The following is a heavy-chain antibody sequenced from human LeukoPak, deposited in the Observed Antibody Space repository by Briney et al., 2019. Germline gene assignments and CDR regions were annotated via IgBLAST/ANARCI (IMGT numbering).Heavy chain of an antibody. CDR1: GFAFNNYA. V-gene: IGHV3-23*01. J-gene: IGHJ4*02. Sequence: GGSLRLSCAASGFAFNNYAISWVRQAPGKGLEWVSLISGSGQNTYYADSVKGRFTISRDNSKNTVYLQMNSLRAEDTAVYYCARVRDSSSWYYDYWGQGTLVTVSS. CDR2: ISGSGQNT. CDR3: ARVRDSSSWYYDY. D-gene: IGHD6-13*01.